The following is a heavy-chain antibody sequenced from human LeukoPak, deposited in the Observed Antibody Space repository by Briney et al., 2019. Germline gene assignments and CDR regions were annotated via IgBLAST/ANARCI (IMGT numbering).Heavy chain of an antibody. J-gene: IGHJ4*02. CDR2: VYNSENT. V-gene: IGHV4-59*02. D-gene: IGHD3-10*01. CDR1: GGSVSIYY. CDR3: ARGSSSGYGSGSYYREFDS. Sequence: SETLSLTCTVSGGSVSIYYWIWIRQPPGKGLEWIGYVYNSENTNYNPSLKSRVTMSVDTSKNQFSLKLSSLTAADTAVYYCARGSSSGYGSGSYYREFDSWGQGTVVTVSS.